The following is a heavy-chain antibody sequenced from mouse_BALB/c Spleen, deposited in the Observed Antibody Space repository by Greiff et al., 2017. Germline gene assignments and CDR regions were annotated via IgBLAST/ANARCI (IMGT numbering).Heavy chain of an antibody. CDR2: IYPGDGDT. V-gene: IGHV1-87*01. D-gene: IGHD2-3*01. CDR3: ARSDDGYYEDMDY. J-gene: IGHJ4*01. Sequence: QVQLKESGAELARPGASVKLSCKASGYTFTSYGMQWVQQKPGQGLEWIGAIYPGDGDTRYTQKFKGKATLTADKSASTAYMQLSSLASEESAVYYCARSDDGYYEDMDYWGQGTSVTVSS. CDR1: GYTFTSYG.